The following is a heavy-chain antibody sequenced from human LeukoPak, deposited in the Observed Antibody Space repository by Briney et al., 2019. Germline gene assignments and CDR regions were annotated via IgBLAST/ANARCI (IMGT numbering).Heavy chain of an antibody. CDR2: ISGRGVGT. Sequence: GGSLRLSCAASGFTFDNFGMTWVRQAPGKGLEWVSTISGRGVGTYYADSLKGRFTVSRDNSKNTLYLQMNSLRAEDTAVYYCAKGAMVRGVVNYYYYYMDVWGNGTTVTVSS. CDR3: AKGAMVRGVVNYYYYYMDV. CDR1: GFTFDNFG. V-gene: IGHV3-23*01. J-gene: IGHJ6*03. D-gene: IGHD3-10*01.